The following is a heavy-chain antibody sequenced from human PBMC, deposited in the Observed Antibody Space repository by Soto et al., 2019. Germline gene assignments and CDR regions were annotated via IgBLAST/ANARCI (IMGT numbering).Heavy chain of an antibody. CDR2: IYWNDDK. CDR1: GFSLSASGVG. V-gene: IGHV2-5*01. D-gene: IGHD2-21*02. CDR3: EHRFEDGGNSI. Sequence: SGPTLVNPTQTLTLTCTFSGFSLSASGVGVDWIRQPPGKALEWLALIYWNDDKRYSPSLKSRLTITKDTSKNQVVLTLTNMDPVDTATYYCEHRFEDGGNSIWGQGTMVTVSS. J-gene: IGHJ3*02.